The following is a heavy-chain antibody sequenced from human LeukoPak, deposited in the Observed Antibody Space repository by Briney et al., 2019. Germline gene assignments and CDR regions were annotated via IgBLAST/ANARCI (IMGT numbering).Heavy chain of an antibody. CDR3: ARAVRDSSGLRDAFDI. Sequence: GASVKVSCKASGYTFTSYGISWVRQAPGQGLEWMGCISAYNGNTNYAQKLQGRVTMTTDTSTSTAYMELRSLRSDDTAVYYCARAVRDSSGLRDAFDIWGQGTMVTVSS. J-gene: IGHJ3*02. CDR2: ISAYNGNT. V-gene: IGHV1-18*01. D-gene: IGHD3-22*01. CDR1: GYTFTSYG.